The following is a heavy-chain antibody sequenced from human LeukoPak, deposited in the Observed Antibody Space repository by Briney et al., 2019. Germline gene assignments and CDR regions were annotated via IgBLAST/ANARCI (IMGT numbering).Heavy chain of an antibody. J-gene: IGHJ4*02. CDR3: ARRVLRRGYSGYGGLDY. V-gene: IGHV1-69*13. Sequence: SVKVSCKASGGTFSSYAINWVRQAPGQGLEWMGGIIPIFGTTNYAQRFQGRVTITADESTSTAYMELSSLRSEDTAVYYCARRVLRRGYSGYGGLDYWGQGTLVTVSS. D-gene: IGHD5-12*01. CDR2: IIPIFGTT. CDR1: GGTFSSYA.